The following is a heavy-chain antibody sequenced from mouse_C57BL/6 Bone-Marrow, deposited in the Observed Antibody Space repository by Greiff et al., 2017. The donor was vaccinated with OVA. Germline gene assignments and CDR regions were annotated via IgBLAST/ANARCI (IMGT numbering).Heavy chain of an antibody. V-gene: IGHV1-55*01. CDR2: IYPGSGST. CDR3: AILTPFDY. CDR1: GYTFTSYW. J-gene: IGHJ2*01. Sequence: VQLQQPGAELVKPGASVKMSCKASGYTFTSYWITWVKQRPGQGLEWIGHIYPGSGSTTYNEKFKGKATLTVDTTSSTAYMQLSSLTSEDSAVYYCAILTPFDYWGQGTTLTVSS.